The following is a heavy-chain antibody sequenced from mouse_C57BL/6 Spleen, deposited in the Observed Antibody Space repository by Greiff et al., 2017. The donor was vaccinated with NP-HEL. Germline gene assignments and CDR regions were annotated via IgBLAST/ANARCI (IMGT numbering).Heavy chain of an antibody. CDR3: AKVSYYGSSHYYAMDY. J-gene: IGHJ4*01. Sequence: VMLVESGPGLVQPSQSLSITCTVSGFSLTSYGVHWVRLSPGKGLGWLGVLWRGGSTDYNAAFMSRLSITKDNSKSQFFFKMNNLQDDDTAIYYCAKVSYYGSSHYYAMDYWGQGTSVTVSS. D-gene: IGHD1-1*01. CDR2: LWRGGST. CDR1: GFSLTSYG. V-gene: IGHV2-5*01.